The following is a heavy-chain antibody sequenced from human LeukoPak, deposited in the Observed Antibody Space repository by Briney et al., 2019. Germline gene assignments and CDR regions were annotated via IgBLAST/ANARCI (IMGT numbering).Heavy chain of an antibody. Sequence: SETLSLTCAVSAGSISSGGYCWSWIRQPPGKGLEWIGYIYHRGSTYYNPSLKSRVTMSVDRSKTQFSLKLSSVTAADTAVYYCARALYDSTLPGGNDFEIWGQGTMVPVSS. V-gene: IGHV4-30-2*01. J-gene: IGHJ3*02. D-gene: IGHD3-22*01. CDR3: ARALYDSTLPGGNDFEI. CDR1: AGSISSGGYC. CDR2: IYHRGST.